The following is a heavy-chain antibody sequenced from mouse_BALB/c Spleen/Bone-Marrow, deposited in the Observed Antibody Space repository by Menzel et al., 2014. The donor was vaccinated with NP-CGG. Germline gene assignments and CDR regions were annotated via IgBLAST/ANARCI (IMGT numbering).Heavy chain of an antibody. CDR1: GFNIKDTY. CDR2: IDPASGNT. V-gene: IGHV14-3*02. CDR3: ATMITDWYFDV. Sequence: LVESGAELVKPGASVKLSCTASGFNIKDTYMHWVKQRPEQGLEWIGRIDPASGNTKYDPKFQGKATITADTSSNTAYLQLSSLTSEDTAVYYCATMITDWYFDVWGAGTTVTVSS. D-gene: IGHD2-4*01. J-gene: IGHJ1*01.